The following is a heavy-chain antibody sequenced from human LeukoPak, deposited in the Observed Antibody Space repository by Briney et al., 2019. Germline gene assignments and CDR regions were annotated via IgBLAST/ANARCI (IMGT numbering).Heavy chain of an antibody. CDR2: VNPNNGDT. V-gene: IGHV1-2*02. D-gene: IGHD2-21*01. CDR3: ARHVAASVWFDP. CDR1: GCTFTGYH. J-gene: IGHJ5*02. Sequence: ASVKVSCKASGCTFTGYHMHWVRQAPGQGLEWMGWVNPNNGDTYYAQKFQGRVTMTRDTSISTAYMEVSRLRSDDTAIYYCARHVAASVWFDPWGQGTLVTVSS.